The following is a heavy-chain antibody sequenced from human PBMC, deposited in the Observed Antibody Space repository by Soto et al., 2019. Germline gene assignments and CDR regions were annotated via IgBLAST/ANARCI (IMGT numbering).Heavy chain of an antibody. J-gene: IGHJ2*01. CDR3: ARDAGSITWNFDL. V-gene: IGHV4-31*03. Sequence: QVQLQESGPGRVRPSQPLSLICNVSGYAISRGGYYWSWLRQVPGKGLEWIGSIDYSGDPFYTPSLESRVTISVAPSKNQISLSLIIVTGADTAMFYCARDAGSITWNFDLWGRGTQVTVSS. CDR1: GYAISRGGYY. D-gene: IGHD2-15*01. CDR2: IDYSGDP.